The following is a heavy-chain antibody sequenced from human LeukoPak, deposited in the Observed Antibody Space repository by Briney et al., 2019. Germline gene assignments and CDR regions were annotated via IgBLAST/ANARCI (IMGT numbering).Heavy chain of an antibody. J-gene: IGHJ1*01. CDR1: GFTVSSNY. CDR3: ATPEYCGGDCYSFQH. D-gene: IGHD2-21*02. V-gene: IGHV3-53*01. CDR2: IYSGGST. Sequence: PGGSLRLACAASGFTVSSNYMSWVRQAPGKGLEWFLVIYSGGSTYYADSVKGRFTISRDNSKNTLYLQKNSLRSEDTAVYYCATPEYCGGDCYSFQHWGQGTLVTVSS.